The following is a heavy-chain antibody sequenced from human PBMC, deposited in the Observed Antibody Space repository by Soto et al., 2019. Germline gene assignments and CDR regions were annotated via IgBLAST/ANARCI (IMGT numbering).Heavy chain of an antibody. D-gene: IGHD1-26*01. Sequence: GGSLRLSCAASGFTFSSYAMHWVRQAPGKGLEWVAVIPYDGSNKYYADSVKGRFTISRDNSKNTLYLQMNSLRAEDTAVYYCARVSRPWEITTPHYYYGMDVWGQGTTVTVSS. CDR2: IPYDGSNK. V-gene: IGHV3-30-3*01. CDR1: GFTFSSYA. CDR3: ARVSRPWEITTPHYYYGMDV. J-gene: IGHJ6*02.